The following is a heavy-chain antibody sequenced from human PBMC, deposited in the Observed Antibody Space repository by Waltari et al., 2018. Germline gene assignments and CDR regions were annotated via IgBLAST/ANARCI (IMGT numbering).Heavy chain of an antibody. Sequence: QLQLQESGPGLVKPSQTLSLTCSVSGGSVSCGDYYWSWIRQPPGKGLEWIGYIYYTGKSYYSPSLKTRVTFSVDTYKNQFSLTLNSATAADTAVYFCARVTVTSESWFAPWGQGTLVTVSS. CDR2: IYYTGKS. V-gene: IGHV4-30-4*08. CDR3: ARVTVTSESWFAP. CDR1: GGSVSCGDYY. D-gene: IGHD4-4*01. J-gene: IGHJ5*02.